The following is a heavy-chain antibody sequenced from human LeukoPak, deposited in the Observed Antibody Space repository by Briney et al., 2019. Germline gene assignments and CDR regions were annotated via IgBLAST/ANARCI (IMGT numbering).Heavy chain of an antibody. V-gene: IGHV1-2*02. D-gene: IGHD2-21*02. CDR2: INPNSGGT. J-gene: IGHJ4*02. Sequence: ASVKVSCKASGYTFTGYYMHWVRQAPGQGLEWMGWINPNSGGTNYAQKFQGRVTMTRDTSISTAYMELSRLRSDDTAVYYCARSSVTAILNFDYWGQGTLVTVSS. CDR3: ARSSVTAILNFDY. CDR1: GYTFTGYY.